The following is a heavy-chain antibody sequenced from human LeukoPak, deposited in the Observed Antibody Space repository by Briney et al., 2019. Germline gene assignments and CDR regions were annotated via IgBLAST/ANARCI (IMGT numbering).Heavy chain of an antibody. V-gene: IGHV4-38-2*01. Sequence: SETLSLTCAVSDYSISSGYYWGWIRQSPEKGLEWIGSFYHGGSTYYNPSLKTRVTISEDTSKNQFSLKLISVTAADTAVYYCARFLSSGYLGNDYWGQGTLVTVSS. CDR3: ARFLSSGYLGNDY. CDR2: FYHGGST. CDR1: DYSISSGYY. J-gene: IGHJ4*02. D-gene: IGHD3-22*01.